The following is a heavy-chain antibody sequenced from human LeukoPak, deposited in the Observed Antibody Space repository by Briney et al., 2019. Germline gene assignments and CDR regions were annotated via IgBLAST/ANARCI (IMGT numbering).Heavy chain of an antibody. V-gene: IGHV3-21*01. Sequence: PGGSLRLSCAASGFTFSSYSMNWVRQAPGKGLEWVSSISSSSSYIYYADSVKGRFTTSRDNAKNSLYLQMNSLRAEDTAVYYCAPLPYSSGPNWFDPWGQGTLVTVSS. CDR3: APLPYSSGPNWFDP. CDR2: ISSSSSYI. CDR1: GFTFSSYS. D-gene: IGHD6-19*01. J-gene: IGHJ5*02.